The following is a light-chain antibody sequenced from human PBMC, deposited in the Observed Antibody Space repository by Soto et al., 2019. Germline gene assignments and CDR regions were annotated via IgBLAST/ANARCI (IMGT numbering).Light chain of an antibody. V-gene: IGKV1-17*01. CDR2: SAS. J-gene: IGKJ1*01. CDR1: RGIRND. CDR3: LQHNSYPWT. Sequence: DIQTSQSPSSLYASGGDSVTITSQESRGIRNDVGGYQQKPGKTPKRLIYSASSLQSGVPYRFSGSGSGTEFTLTISSLQPEDFTTYFCLQHNSYPWTFGQGTKVDI.